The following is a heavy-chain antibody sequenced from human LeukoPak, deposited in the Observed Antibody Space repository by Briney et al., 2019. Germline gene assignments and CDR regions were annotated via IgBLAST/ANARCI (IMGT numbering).Heavy chain of an antibody. D-gene: IGHD2-21*02. CDR1: GGSFSGYY. V-gene: IGHV4-34*01. J-gene: IGHJ4*02. Sequence: SETLSLTCAVYGGSFSGYYWSWIRKPPGKGLEWIGEINHSGSTNYNPSLKSRVTISVDTSKNQFSLKLSSVTAADTAVYYCAREAGGDLDYWGQGTLVTVSS. CDR2: INHSGST. CDR3: AREAGGDLDY.